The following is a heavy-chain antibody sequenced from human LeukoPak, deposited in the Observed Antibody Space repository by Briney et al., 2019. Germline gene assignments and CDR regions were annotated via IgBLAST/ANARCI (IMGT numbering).Heavy chain of an antibody. V-gene: IGHV4-4*02. CDR2: IYHSGST. CDR1: GGSIKSSNW. CDR3: ASTPPGY. J-gene: IGHJ4*02. Sequence: TSETLSLTCAVSGGSIKSSNWWSWVRQPPGKGLEWIGEIYHSGSTNYNPSLESRVTVSVDTSKNQFSLKLSSVTAADTAVYYCASTPPGYWGQGTLVTVSS.